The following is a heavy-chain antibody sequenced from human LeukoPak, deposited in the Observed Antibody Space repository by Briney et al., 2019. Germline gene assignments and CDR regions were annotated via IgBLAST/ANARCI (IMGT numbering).Heavy chain of an antibody. CDR2: IIPIFGTA. V-gene: IGHV1-69*06. CDR3: ARVGPQQLVPFYYYGMDV. CDR1: GGTFSSYA. D-gene: IGHD6-13*01. J-gene: IGHJ6*04. Sequence: SVKVSCKASGGTFSSYAISWVRQAPGQGLEWMGGIIPIFGTANYAQKFQGRVTITADKSTSTAYMELSSLRSVDTAVYYCARVGPQQLVPFYYYGMDVWGKGTTVTVSS.